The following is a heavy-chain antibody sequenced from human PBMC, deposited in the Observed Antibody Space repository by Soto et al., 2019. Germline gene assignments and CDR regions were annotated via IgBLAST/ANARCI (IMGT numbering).Heavy chain of an antibody. D-gene: IGHD3-3*01. CDR3: VRRGDDSWSDYYYYIDC. CDR2: IGGRGVTP. Sequence: PGGSLRLSCAASGFTFSSYAMSWVRQAPGKGLEWVSSIGGRGVTPLYADSVKGRFTISRDNSKNTLYLQMNSLRVEDTAIYYCVRRGDDSWSDYYYYIDCWGLGTLVTVSS. CDR1: GFTFSSYA. V-gene: IGHV3-23*01. J-gene: IGHJ4*02.